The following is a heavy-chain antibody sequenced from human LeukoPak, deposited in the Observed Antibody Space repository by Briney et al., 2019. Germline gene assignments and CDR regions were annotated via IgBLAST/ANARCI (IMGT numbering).Heavy chain of an antibody. CDR3: VRAPSQYYDGSGHYGYYEY. CDR2: INGRGTIT. CDR1: GFIFSEYW. D-gene: IGHD3-22*01. V-gene: IGHV3-74*01. J-gene: IGHJ4*02. Sequence: GGSLRLSCAASGFIFSEYWMHWVRQTPEKGLVWVSRINGRGTITGYADSVKGRFTISRDSAKNTLYLQMNTLRPDDTAMYYCVRAPSQYYDGSGHYGYYEYWGQGTMVTVSS.